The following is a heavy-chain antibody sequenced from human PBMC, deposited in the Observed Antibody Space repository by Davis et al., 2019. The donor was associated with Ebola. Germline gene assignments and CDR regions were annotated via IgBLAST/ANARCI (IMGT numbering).Heavy chain of an antibody. Sequence: PGGSLRLSCAASGFTFSSYGMQWVRQAPGKGLEWVAVISYDGSNKYYVDSVKGRFTISRDNSKNTLYLQMNSLRAEDTAVYYCAKDQGRSEDCSTTSCYTEPYFYYGMDVWGQGTTVTVSS. J-gene: IGHJ6*02. CDR2: ISYDGSNK. CDR3: AKDQGRSEDCSTTSCYTEPYFYYGMDV. D-gene: IGHD2-2*02. V-gene: IGHV3-30*18. CDR1: GFTFSSYG.